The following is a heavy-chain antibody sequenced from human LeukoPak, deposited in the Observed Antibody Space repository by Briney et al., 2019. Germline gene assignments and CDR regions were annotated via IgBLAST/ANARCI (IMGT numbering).Heavy chain of an antibody. CDR1: GYSYTTYW. CDR2: IFPGDSNI. CDR3: ARPITFGGIIFRFDL. J-gene: IGHJ4*02. Sequence: GDSLKISCKGSGYSYTTYWIGWVRQMPGKGLEWMGIIFPGDSNIRYSPSFQGQVTISADKSITTAYLQWSSLRASDTAMYYCARPITFGGIIFRFDLWGQGTLVTVSS. D-gene: IGHD3-16*02. V-gene: IGHV5-51*01.